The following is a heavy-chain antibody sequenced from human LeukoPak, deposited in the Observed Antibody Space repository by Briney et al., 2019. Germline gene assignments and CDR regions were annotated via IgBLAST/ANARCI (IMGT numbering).Heavy chain of an antibody. CDR3: AREDSEYCSSTNCPNYYYYGMDV. J-gene: IGHJ6*02. CDR1: GFTFSSYW. V-gene: IGHV3-74*01. Sequence: GGSLRLSCAASGFTFSSYWMHWVRQAPGKGLVWVSRINSDGSSTSYADSVKGRFTISRDNAKNTLYLQMNSLRAEDTAVYYCAREDSEYCSSTNCPNYYYYGMDVWGQGTTVTVSS. CDR2: INSDGSST. D-gene: IGHD2-2*01.